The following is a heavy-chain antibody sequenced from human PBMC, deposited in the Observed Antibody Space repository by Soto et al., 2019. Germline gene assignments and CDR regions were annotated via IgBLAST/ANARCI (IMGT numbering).Heavy chain of an antibody. Sequence: QVQLVESGGGVVQPGRSLKLSCAASEFTFSSYTMYWVRQAPGKGLEWVAGISNDGGNTYYPDSVKGRFTISRDNSKNTMYLERNSLRAEDTAVYYCAREWSRSVSAPGYWGQGTLVTVSS. J-gene: IGHJ4*02. CDR2: ISNDGGNT. CDR3: AREWSRSVSAPGY. CDR1: EFTFSSYT. D-gene: IGHD6-19*01. V-gene: IGHV3-30-3*01.